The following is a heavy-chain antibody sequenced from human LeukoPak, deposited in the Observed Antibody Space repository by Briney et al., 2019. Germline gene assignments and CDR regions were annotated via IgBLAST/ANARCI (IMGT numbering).Heavy chain of an antibody. Sequence: SETLSLTCTVSGGSISSYYWSWIRQPPGKGLEWIGYIYYSGSTNYNPSLKSRVTISVDTSKNQFSLKLSSVTVADTAVYYCARVPPYSSSWSFDYWGQGTLVTVSS. CDR1: GGSISSYY. CDR2: IYYSGST. V-gene: IGHV4-59*01. J-gene: IGHJ4*02. D-gene: IGHD6-13*01. CDR3: ARVPPYSSSWSFDY.